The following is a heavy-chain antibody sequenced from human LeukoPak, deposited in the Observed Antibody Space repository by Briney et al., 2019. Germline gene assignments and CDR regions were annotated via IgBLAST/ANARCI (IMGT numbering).Heavy chain of an antibody. V-gene: IGHV3-21*01. J-gene: IGHJ4*02. CDR3: ASGTARIAAAGLIWY. D-gene: IGHD6-13*01. CDR2: ISSSSSYI. CDR1: GFTFSSYS. Sequence: GGSLRLSCAASGFTFSSYSMNWVRQAPGKGLEWVSSISSSSSYIYYADSVKGRFTISRDNAKNSLYLQMNSLRAEDTAVYYCASGTARIAAAGLIWYWGQGTLVTVSS.